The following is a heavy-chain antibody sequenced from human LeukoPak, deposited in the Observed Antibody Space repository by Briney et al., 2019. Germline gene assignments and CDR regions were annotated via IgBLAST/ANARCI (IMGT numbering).Heavy chain of an antibody. D-gene: IGHD6-13*01. J-gene: IGHJ4*02. CDR1: GFTFSSYA. CDR3: AGGYSSSWHSSDY. Sequence: GGSLRLSCAASGFTFSSYAMSWVRQAPGKGLEWVSAISGSGGSTYYADSVKGRFTISRDNSKNTLYLQMNSLRAEDTAVYYCAGGYSSSWHSSDYWGQGTLVTVSS. V-gene: IGHV3-23*01. CDR2: ISGSGGST.